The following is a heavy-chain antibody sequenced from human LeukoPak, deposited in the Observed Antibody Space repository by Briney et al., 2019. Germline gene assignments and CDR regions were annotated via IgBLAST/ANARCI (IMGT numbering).Heavy chain of an antibody. CDR3: ARGGVDFWSGLYKGMDV. CDR1: GYTFTSYD. CDR2: MNPNSGNT. D-gene: IGHD3-3*01. J-gene: IGHJ6*02. V-gene: IGHV1-8*01. Sequence: ASVKVSCKASGYTFTSYDINWVRQATGQGLEWMGWMNPNSGNTGYAQKFQGRVTMTRNTSISTAHMELSSLRSEDTAVYYCARGGVDFWSGLYKGMDVWGQGTTVTVSS.